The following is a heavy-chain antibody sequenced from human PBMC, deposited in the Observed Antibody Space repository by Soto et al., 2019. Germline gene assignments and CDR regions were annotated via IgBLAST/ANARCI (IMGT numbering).Heavy chain of an antibody. CDR2: IYYSGST. CDR3: ARYVGAILGSWFDP. Sequence: PSETLSLTCTVSGGSIISYYWSWIRQPPGKGLERIGYIYYSGSTNYNPSLKSRVTISVDTSKNQFSLKLSSVTAADTAVYYCARYVGAILGSWFDPWGQGTLVTVSS. J-gene: IGHJ5*02. CDR1: GGSIISYY. D-gene: IGHD1-26*01. V-gene: IGHV4-59*01.